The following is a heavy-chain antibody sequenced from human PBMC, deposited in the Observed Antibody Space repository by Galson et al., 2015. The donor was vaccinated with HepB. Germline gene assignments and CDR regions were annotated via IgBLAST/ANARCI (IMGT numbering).Heavy chain of an antibody. CDR3: ASTSSSKVGPVH. D-gene: IGHD6-6*01. V-gene: IGHV4-39*01. Sequence: SETLSLTCTVSGGSISTSSYYWDWIRQPPGKGLEWIGSVYYSGSTYYNPSLKSRVTISVDTSKNQFSLKLSSVTAADTAVYYCASTSSSKVGPVHWGQGTLVTVSS. CDR2: VYYSGST. J-gene: IGHJ4*02. CDR1: GGSISTSSYY.